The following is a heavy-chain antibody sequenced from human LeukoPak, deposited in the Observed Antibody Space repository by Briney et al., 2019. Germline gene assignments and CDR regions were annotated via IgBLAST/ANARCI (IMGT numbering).Heavy chain of an antibody. CDR1: GYSFTSHW. CDR2: IYPGDSDT. J-gene: IGHJ6*03. D-gene: IGHD3-3*01. Sequence: GESLKISCKGSGYSFTSHWIGWVRQMPGKGLEWMGIIYPGDSDTRYSPSFQGQVTISADKSISTAYLQWSSLKASDTAMYYCARLRYHDFWSGKWKYYYNMDVWGKGTTVTVSS. V-gene: IGHV5-51*01. CDR3: ARLRYHDFWSGKWKYYYNMDV.